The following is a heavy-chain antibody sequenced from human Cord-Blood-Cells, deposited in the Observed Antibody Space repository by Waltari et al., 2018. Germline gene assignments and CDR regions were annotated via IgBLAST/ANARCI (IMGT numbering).Heavy chain of an antibody. D-gene: IGHD6-6*01. CDR3: ARVEYSSSSFDY. CDR1: GYTFTGYY. J-gene: IGHJ4*02. CDR2: INPNIGGT. Sequence: QVQLVQSGAEVKKPGASVKVSCKASGYTFTGYYMHWVRQAPGQGLERVEWINPNIGGTNYAQKFQGRVTMTRDTSISTTYMELSRLRSDDTAVYYCARVEYSSSSFDYWGQGTLVTVSS. V-gene: IGHV1-2*02.